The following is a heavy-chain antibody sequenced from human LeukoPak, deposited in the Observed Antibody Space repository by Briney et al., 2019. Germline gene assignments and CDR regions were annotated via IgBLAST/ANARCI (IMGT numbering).Heavy chain of an antibody. D-gene: IGHD3-10*01. CDR2: INHSGST. V-gene: IGHV4-34*01. CDR1: GGSFSGYY. J-gene: IGHJ4*02. CDR3: ARSPFELGESTFDH. Sequence: SETLSLTCAVYGGSFSGYYWSWIRQPPGKGLEWIGEINHSGSTNYNPSLKSRVTISVDTSKNQFSLKLNSVTAADTAVYHCARSPFELGESTFDHWGQRSLVTLSS.